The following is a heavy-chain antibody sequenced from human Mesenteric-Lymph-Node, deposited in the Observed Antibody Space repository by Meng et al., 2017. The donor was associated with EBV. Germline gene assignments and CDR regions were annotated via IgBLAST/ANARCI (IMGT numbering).Heavy chain of an antibody. D-gene: IGHD5-24*01. CDR2: IYHSGST. Sequence: QSPAPGLVKPLVTLPLISAVSGGAISGGDWWSWVRQSPGMGLEWIGEIYHSGSTHYNPSLKTRVTISVDKSRNQFSLILRSVTAADTAVYHCARLSPGREMVDYWGQGTLVTVSS. CDR1: GGAISGGDW. CDR3: ARLSPGREMVDY. J-gene: IGHJ4*02. V-gene: IGHV4-4*02.